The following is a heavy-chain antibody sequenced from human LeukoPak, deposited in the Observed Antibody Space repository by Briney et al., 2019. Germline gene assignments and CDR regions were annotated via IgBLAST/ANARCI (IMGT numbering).Heavy chain of an antibody. CDR1: GFTFSSYS. Sequence: GGSLRLSCAASGFTFSSYSMNWVRQAPGKGLEWVSYISSSSSTIYYADSVKGRFTISRDNAKNSLYLQMNSLRDEDTAVYYCASSCSSTSCYDGTYRWFYYYYGMDVWGQATTVTVSS. CDR2: ISSSSSTI. J-gene: IGHJ6*02. V-gene: IGHV3-48*02. CDR3: ASSCSSTSCYDGTYRWFYYYYGMDV. D-gene: IGHD2-2*01.